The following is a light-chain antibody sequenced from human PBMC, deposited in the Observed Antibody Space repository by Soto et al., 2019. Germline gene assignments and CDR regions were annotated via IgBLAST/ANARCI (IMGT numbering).Light chain of an antibody. CDR2: EDN. CDR3: QSYDSSKYVV. J-gene: IGLJ2*01. Sequence: NFMLTQPHSMSESPGKTVTISCTRSSGSIASNYVQWYQQRQGSAPTTVIYEDNQRPSGVPDRFSGSIDSSSNSASLTISGLKTEDEADYYYQSYDSSKYVVFGGGTKLTVL. V-gene: IGLV6-57*03. CDR1: SGSIASNY.